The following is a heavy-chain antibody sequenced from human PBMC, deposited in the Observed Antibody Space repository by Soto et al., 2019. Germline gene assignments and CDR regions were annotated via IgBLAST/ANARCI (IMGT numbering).Heavy chain of an antibody. J-gene: IGHJ4*02. CDR2: IIPIFGTA. D-gene: IGHD6-13*01. Sequence: SVKVSCKASGGTFSSYAISWVRQAPGQGLEWMGGIIPIFGTANYAQKFQGRVTITADESTSTAYMELSSLRSEDTAVYYCATYLIAAAGRPFDYWGQGTLVTVSS. CDR1: GGTFSSYA. V-gene: IGHV1-69*13. CDR3: ATYLIAAAGRPFDY.